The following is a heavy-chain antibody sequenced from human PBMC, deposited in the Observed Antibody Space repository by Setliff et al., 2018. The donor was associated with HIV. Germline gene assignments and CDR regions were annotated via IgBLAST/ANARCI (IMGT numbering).Heavy chain of an antibody. CDR3: ARTPEDYDQYFFDR. CDR2: IYTSGST. V-gene: IGHV4-4*09. Sequence: ETLSLTCTVSGASISSFYWSWIRQPPGKGLEWIGYIYTSGSTNYNPSLEGRVTISVDTSKNQFSLKLSSVTAADTAVYYCARTPEDYDQYFFDRWGQGTLVTVSS. J-gene: IGHJ4*02. CDR1: GASISSFY. D-gene: IGHD3-22*01.